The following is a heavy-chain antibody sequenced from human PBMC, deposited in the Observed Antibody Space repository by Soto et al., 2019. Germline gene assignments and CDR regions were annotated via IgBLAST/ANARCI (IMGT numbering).Heavy chain of an antibody. V-gene: IGHV4-30-4*01. CDR1: GDSISSGNKY. CDR3: ARVPSPFDYYYAMDV. J-gene: IGHJ6*02. D-gene: IGHD3-16*01. CDR2: IFSSGTT. Sequence: LTCTVTGDSISSGNKYWSWIRQAPGKGLEWIGYIFSSGTTCYNPSLKSRLTMSLDTSQNQFSLRLASVTDADSAVYYCARVPSPFDYYYAMDVWGQGTTVTVSS.